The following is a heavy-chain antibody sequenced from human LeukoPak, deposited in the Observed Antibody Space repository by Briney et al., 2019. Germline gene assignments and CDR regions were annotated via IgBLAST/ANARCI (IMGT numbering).Heavy chain of an antibody. J-gene: IGHJ4*02. V-gene: IGHV4-30-2*01. D-gene: IGHD4-17*01. Sequence: SQTLSLTCTVSGGSISSGGYYWSWIRQPPGKGLEWIGYIYHSGSTYYNPSLKSRVTISVDRSKNQFSLKLSSVTAADTAVYYCARDLRGDYGDYGFDYWGQGTLVTVSS. CDR2: IYHSGST. CDR1: GGSISSGGYY. CDR3: ARDLRGDYGDYGFDY.